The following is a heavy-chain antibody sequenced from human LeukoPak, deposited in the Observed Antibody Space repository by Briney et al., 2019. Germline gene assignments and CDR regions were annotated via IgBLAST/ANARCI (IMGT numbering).Heavy chain of an antibody. V-gene: IGHV3-33*01. CDR3: ARDARRAFDI. Sequence: PGRSLRLSCAAPGFTFSSHAINWVRQAPGKGLEWVAVIWYDGSERYYADSVKGRFTISRDNSRNTAYLQMNSLRVEDTAVYFCARDARRAFDIWGQGTMVTVSS. J-gene: IGHJ3*02. CDR2: IWYDGSER. CDR1: GFTFSSHA.